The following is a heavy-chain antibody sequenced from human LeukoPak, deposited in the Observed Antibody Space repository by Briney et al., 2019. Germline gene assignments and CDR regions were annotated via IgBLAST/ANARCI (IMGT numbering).Heavy chain of an antibody. CDR1: GFTFSDYY. CDR2: ISSSGSSI. CDR3: ARREGIAAAGPPFDI. Sequence: PGGSLRLSCAASGFTFSDYYMSWVRQAPGKGLEWVSYISSSGSSIYYAGSVKGRFTISRDNAKNSLYLQMNSLRAEDTAVYYCARREGIAAAGPPFDIWGQGTMVTVSS. V-gene: IGHV3-11*04. D-gene: IGHD6-13*01. J-gene: IGHJ3*02.